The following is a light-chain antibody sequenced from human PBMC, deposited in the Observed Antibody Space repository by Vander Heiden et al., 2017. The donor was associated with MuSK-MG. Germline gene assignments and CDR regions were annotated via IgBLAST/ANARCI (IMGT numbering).Light chain of an antibody. CDR2: SNN. J-gene: IGLJ2*01. CDR3: AAWDDSLNGPV. CDR1: NSNIGVNT. Sequence: QSVLTQPPSASGTPGQSVTISCSGSNSNIGVNTVNWYQQLPGTAPKLLIYSNNQRPSGVPDRFSGSKSGTSASLAISGLQSEDEADYYCAAWDDSLNGPVFGGGAKLTVL. V-gene: IGLV1-44*01.